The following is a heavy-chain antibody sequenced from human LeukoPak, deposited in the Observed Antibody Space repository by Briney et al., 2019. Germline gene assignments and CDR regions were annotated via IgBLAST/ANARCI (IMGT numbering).Heavy chain of an antibody. V-gene: IGHV4-59*01. CDR3: ARDLGRVANDYYFDY. CDR2: IDNGGSP. J-gene: IGHJ4*02. CDR1: GGSISSYY. Sequence: SETLSLTCTISGGSISSYYWSWIRQPPGKKLEWIGYIDNGGSPKYNPSLKSRVTISVVTSKNQSSLKLSSVTAADTAVYYCARDLGRVANDYYFDYWGQGTLVTVSS. D-gene: IGHD4/OR15-4a*01.